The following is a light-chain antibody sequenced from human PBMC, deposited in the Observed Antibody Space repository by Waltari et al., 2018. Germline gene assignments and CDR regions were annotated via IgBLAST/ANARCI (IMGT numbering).Light chain of an antibody. V-gene: IGLV2-23*02. CDR1: SSDVGNYNL. CDR2: EVT. CDR3: CSYVGLGTYV. Sequence: QSGLAQPDSASGSPGQSITIPCTGTSSDVGNYNLVSLYKHRPGQPPRLLIYEVTKRSPGTSDRFSASKSGNTASLSISGLQAQEDEADYYCCSYVGLGTYVFGTGTKVTV. J-gene: IGLJ1*01.